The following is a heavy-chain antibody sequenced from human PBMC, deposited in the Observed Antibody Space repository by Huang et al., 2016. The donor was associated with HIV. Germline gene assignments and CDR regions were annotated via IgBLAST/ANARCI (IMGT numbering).Heavy chain of an antibody. CDR3: ARRYNSRRDY. CDR2: INHSGNT. D-gene: IGHD3-22*01. V-gene: IGHV4-34*02. Sequence: QVQLEQWGAGLLKASETLSLTCAVYGGSFSGYYWNWLRQAPGKGLEWVGEINHSGNTNYNPSLKSRVNMSVDTSKSQFSLYLTSLSAADTGTYFCARRYNSRRDYRGRGTLVTVHS. J-gene: IGHJ4*02. CDR1: GGSFSGYY.